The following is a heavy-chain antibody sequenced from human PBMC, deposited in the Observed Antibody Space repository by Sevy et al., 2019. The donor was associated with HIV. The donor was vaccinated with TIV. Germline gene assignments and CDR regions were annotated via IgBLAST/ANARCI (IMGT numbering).Heavy chain of an antibody. Sequence: SETLSLTCTVSGGSISSSGYYWGWIRQPPGKGLEWIGSIDYGGSTYYNPSFKSRITISVDTSKNHFSLKLSSVTAADTAADYCARVSMIVVLITVDWRYYFDYWGQGTLVSVSS. CDR2: IDYGGST. CDR3: ARVSMIVVLITVDWRYYFDY. V-gene: IGHV4-39*02. D-gene: IGHD3-22*01. CDR1: GGSISSSGYY. J-gene: IGHJ4*02.